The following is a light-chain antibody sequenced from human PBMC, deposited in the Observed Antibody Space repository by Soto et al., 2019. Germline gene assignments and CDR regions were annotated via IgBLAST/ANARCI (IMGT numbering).Light chain of an antibody. CDR3: CSYVGSSLFKV. Sequence: QSALTQPASVSGTPGQSITISCTGTSSDVGTYNLVSWYQQHPGKAPKLMIYEVTKRPSGVSDRFSGSKSGNTASLTIFGLQAEDEGDYYCCSYVGSSLFKVFGGGTKLTVL. CDR2: EVT. V-gene: IGLV2-23*02. CDR1: SSDVGTYNL. J-gene: IGLJ3*02.